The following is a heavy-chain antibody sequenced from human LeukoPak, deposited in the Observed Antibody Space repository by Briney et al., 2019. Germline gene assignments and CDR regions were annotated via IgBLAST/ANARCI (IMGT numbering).Heavy chain of an antibody. CDR3: ARDAYDSSGYYSPYDAFDI. CDR2: ISSSGSTI. D-gene: IGHD3-22*01. J-gene: IGHJ3*02. V-gene: IGHV3-48*03. Sequence: GGSLRLSCAASGFTFSSYEMNWVCQAPGKGLEWVSYISSSGSTIYYADSVKGRFTISRDNAKNSLYLQMNSLRAEDTAVYYCARDAYDSSGYYSPYDAFDIWGQGTMVTVSS. CDR1: GFTFSSYE.